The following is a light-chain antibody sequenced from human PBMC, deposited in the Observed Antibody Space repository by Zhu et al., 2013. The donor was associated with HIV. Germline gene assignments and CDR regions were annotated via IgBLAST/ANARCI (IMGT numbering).Light chain of an antibody. CDR1: ESVRKW. CDR3: QHVNSNAA. V-gene: IGKV1-5*01. J-gene: IGKJ3*01. Sequence: DIQLTQSPSTLSASVGDRVTITCRASESVRKWLAWYQQKPGKAPKLLIYDASGLDAGAPLRFSGSGSGTEFTLTITSLQPDDFATYYCQHVNSNAAFGPGTKVDV. CDR2: DAS.